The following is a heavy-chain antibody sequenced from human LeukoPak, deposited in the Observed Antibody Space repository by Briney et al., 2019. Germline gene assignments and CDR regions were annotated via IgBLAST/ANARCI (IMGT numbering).Heavy chain of an antibody. Sequence: APVKVSCKASGYTFTSYYMHWVRQAPGQGLEWMGIINPSGGSTSYAQKFQGRVTMTRDTSTSTVYMELSSLRSEDTAVYYCARDRPSTGYPGYYFDYWGQGTLVTVSS. J-gene: IGHJ4*02. CDR3: ARDRPSTGYPGYYFDY. CDR1: GYTFTSYY. D-gene: IGHD6-13*01. V-gene: IGHV1-46*01. CDR2: INPSGGST.